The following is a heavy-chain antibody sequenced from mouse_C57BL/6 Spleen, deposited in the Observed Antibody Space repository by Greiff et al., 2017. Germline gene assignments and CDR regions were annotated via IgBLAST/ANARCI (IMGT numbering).Heavy chain of an antibody. CDR2: IHPNSGST. Sequence: QVQLQQPGAELVKPGASVQLSCKASGYTFTSYWMHWVKQRPGQGLEWIGMIHPNSGSTNYNEKFKSKDTLTVDKSSSTAYMQLSSLTSEDSAVYYCARSGGYYGSSYPYYFDYWGQGTTLTVAS. V-gene: IGHV1-64*01. CDR3: ARSGGYYGSSYPYYFDY. J-gene: IGHJ2*01. D-gene: IGHD1-1*01. CDR1: GYTFTSYW.